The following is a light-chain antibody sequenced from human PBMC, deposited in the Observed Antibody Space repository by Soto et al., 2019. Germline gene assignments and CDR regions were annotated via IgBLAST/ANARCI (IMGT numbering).Light chain of an antibody. CDR2: EVN. CDR1: SSDVAGYDY. CDR3: SSYTSSSTYV. J-gene: IGLJ1*01. V-gene: IGLV2-14*01. Sequence: QYALTQPASVSGSPGQAITISCTGTSSDVAGYDYVSWYQQHPGKAPKLMISEVNNRPSGVSSRFSGSKSGNTASLTITGLQAEDEADYYCSSYTSSSTYVFGTGTKLTVL.